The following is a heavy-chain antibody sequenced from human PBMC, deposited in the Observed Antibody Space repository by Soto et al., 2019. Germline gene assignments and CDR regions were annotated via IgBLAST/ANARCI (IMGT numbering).Heavy chain of an antibody. J-gene: IGHJ6*02. Sequence: GASVKVSCKASGGTFSSYAISWVRQAPGQGLEWMGGIIPVFGTPSYAQKFQGRVTIAADEATSTVYMELSSLRSEDTAVYYCARDERYCINGVCPYAMDVWGQGTTVTVSS. D-gene: IGHD2-8*01. CDR2: IIPVFGTP. V-gene: IGHV1-69*13. CDR1: GGTFSSYA. CDR3: ARDERYCINGVCPYAMDV.